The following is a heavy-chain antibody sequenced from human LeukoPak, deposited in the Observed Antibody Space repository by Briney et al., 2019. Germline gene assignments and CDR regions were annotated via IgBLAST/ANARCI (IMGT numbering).Heavy chain of an antibody. Sequence: GGSLRLSCAASGFTFSSYAMHWVRQAPGKGLEWVAVISYDGSNKYYADSVKGRFTISRDNSKNTLYLQMNSLRAEDTAVYYCADASTEYYYYGMDVWGQGTTVTVSS. CDR2: ISYDGSNK. V-gene: IGHV3-30-3*01. CDR1: GFTFSSYA. J-gene: IGHJ6*02. CDR3: ADASTEYYYYGMDV.